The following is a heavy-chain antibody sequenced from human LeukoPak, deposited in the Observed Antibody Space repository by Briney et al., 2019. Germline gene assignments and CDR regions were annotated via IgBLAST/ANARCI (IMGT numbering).Heavy chain of an antibody. V-gene: IGHV3-21*01. CDR1: GFTFSNHS. D-gene: IGHD2-21*02. CDR2: ISTTSSYI. Sequence: PGGSLILSCAASGFTFSNHSMNWVRQAPGKGLEWVSSISTTSSYICYADSVRGRFTISRDNAKNTLYLQMNSLRAEDTAVYYCARTWPALRDGIVVVTAIRGAFDIWGQGTMVTVSS. CDR3: ARTWPALRDGIVVVTAIRGAFDI. J-gene: IGHJ3*02.